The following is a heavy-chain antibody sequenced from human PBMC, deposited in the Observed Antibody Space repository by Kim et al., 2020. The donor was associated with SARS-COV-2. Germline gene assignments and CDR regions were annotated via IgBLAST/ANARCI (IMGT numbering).Heavy chain of an antibody. CDR3: TTRAPFLEMATIRYSPRLVDI. CDR2: IKSKTDGGTT. CDR1: GFTFSNAW. J-gene: IGHJ3*02. V-gene: IGHV3-15*01. D-gene: IGHD5-12*01. Sequence: GGSLRLSCAASGFTFSNAWMSWVRQAPGKGLEWVGRIKSKTDGGTTDYAAPVKGRFTISRDDSKNTLYLQMNSLKTEDTAVYYCTTRAPFLEMATIRYSPRLVDIWGQGTMVTVSS.